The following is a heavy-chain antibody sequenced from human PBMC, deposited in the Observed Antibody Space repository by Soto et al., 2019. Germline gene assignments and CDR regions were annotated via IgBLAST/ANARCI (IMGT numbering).Heavy chain of an antibody. CDR2: IYYSGST. CDR1: GGSISSYY. CDR3: ARGSRSLGY. V-gene: IGHV4-59*01. J-gene: IGHJ4*02. Sequence: PSETLSLTCTVSGGSISSYYWSWIRQPPGKGLEWIGYIYYSGSTNYNPSLKSRVTISVDTSKNQFSLKLSSVTAADTAVYYCARGSRSLGYWGQGTLVTVSS.